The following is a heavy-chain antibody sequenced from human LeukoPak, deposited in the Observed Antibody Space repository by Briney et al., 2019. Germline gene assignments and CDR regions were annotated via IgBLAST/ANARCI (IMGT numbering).Heavy chain of an antibody. Sequence: GESLKISCKGSGYSFSKYWITWVRQTPGKGLEGMGIIYPGDSDTRYSPSFQGQVTISVDNSISTAYLQWRSLKASDNAMYYCARHPPSYFDSSGFPFDYWGQGTLVTVSS. V-gene: IGHV5-51*01. CDR1: GYSFSKYW. D-gene: IGHD3-22*01. J-gene: IGHJ4*02. CDR3: ARHPPSYFDSSGFPFDY. CDR2: IYPGDSDT.